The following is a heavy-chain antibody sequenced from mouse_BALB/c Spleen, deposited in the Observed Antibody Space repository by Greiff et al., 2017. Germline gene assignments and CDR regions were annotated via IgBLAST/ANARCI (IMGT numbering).Heavy chain of an antibody. V-gene: IGHV5-6-5*01. CDR1: GFTFSSYA. J-gene: IGHJ1*01. Sequence: EVQVVESGGGLVKPGGSLKLSCAASGFTFSSYAMSWVRQTPEKRLEWVASISSGGSTYYPDSVKGRFTISRDNARNILYLQMSSLRSEDTAMYYCARGGDGYWYFDVWGAGTTVTVSS. CDR3: ARGGDGYWYFDV. CDR2: ISSGGST.